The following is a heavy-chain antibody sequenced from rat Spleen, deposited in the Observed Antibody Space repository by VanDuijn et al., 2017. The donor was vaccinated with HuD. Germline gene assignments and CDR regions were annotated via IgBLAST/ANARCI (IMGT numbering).Heavy chain of an antibody. CDR2: ITSGGST. J-gene: IGHJ2*01. V-gene: IGHV2-6*01. CDR3: ARDQLGEGDY. D-gene: IGHD5-1*01. CDR1: EFSLTGNN. Sequence: QVQLKESGPGLVQPSQTLSLTCTVSEFSLTGNNIHWVRQPPGKGLEWIAAITSGGSTNYNSVLNSRLSISRDTSKSQVFLKMSSLQTEDTATYYCARDQLGEGDYWGQGVMVTVSS.